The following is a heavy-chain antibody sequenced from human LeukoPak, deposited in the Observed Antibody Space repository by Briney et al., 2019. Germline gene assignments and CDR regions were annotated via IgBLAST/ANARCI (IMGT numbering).Heavy chain of an antibody. CDR3: ARDPGPYCSSTSCYPY. Sequence: PSETLSLTCTVSGGSISSGSYYWSWIRQPAGKGLEWIGRIYTSGSTNYNPSLKSRVTISVDTSKNQFSLKLSSVTAADTAVYYCARDPGPYCSSTSCYPYWGQGTLVTVSS. D-gene: IGHD2-2*01. V-gene: IGHV4-61*02. J-gene: IGHJ4*02. CDR2: IYTSGST. CDR1: GGSISSGSYY.